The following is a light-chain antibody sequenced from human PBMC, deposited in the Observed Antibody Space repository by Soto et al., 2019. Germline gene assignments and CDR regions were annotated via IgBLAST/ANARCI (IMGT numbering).Light chain of an antibody. CDR3: SSYTSSSPRV. V-gene: IGLV2-14*01. CDR1: SSDVGGYNY. CDR2: EVS. J-gene: IGLJ1*01. Sequence: QSVLTQPASVSGSPGQSITISCTGTSSDVGGYNYVSWYQQHPGKDPKLMIYEVSNRPSGVSNRFSGSKSGNTASLTISGLQAEDEADYYCSSYTSSSPRVFGTGTKLTVL.